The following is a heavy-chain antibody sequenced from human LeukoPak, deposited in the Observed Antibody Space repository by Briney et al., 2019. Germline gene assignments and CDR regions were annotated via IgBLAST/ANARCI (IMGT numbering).Heavy chain of an antibody. CDR3: ARHGFASDYYGSGSYYKGNYYYYGMDV. J-gene: IGHJ6*02. Sequence: SETLSLTCTVSGGSISSYYWSWLRQPPGKGLEWLGYIYYSGSTNYNPSLKSRVTISVDTSKNQFSLKLSSVTAADTAVYYCARHGFASDYYGSGSYYKGNYYYYGMDVWGQGTTVTVSS. V-gene: IGHV4-59*08. CDR2: IYYSGST. CDR1: GGSISSYY. D-gene: IGHD3-10*01.